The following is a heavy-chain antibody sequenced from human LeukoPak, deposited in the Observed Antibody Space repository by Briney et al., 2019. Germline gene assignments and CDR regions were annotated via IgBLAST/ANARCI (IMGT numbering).Heavy chain of an antibody. CDR1: GFTFSSYS. CDR3: ASGGIYDSSGYYPDYFDY. CDR2: ISSSSSYI. Sequence: GGSLRLSCAASGFTFSSYSMNWVRQAPGKGLEWVSSISSSSSYIYYADSVKGRFTISRDNAKNSLYLQMSSLRAEDTAVYYCASGGIYDSSGYYPDYFDYWGQGTLVTVSS. D-gene: IGHD3-22*01. J-gene: IGHJ4*02. V-gene: IGHV3-21*01.